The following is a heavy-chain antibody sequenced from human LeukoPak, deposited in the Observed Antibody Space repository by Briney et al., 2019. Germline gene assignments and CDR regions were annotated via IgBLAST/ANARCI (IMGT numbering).Heavy chain of an antibody. D-gene: IGHD3-22*01. J-gene: IGHJ5*02. CDR3: ARDYYDSSGRNWFDP. V-gene: IGHV1-18*01. CDR2: ISAYNGNT. CDR1: GYTFTIYG. Sequence: EASVKDSCKASGYTFTIYGISWVRQAPGQGLEWMGWISAYNGNTNYAQKLQGRVTMTTDTSTSTAYMELRSLRSDDTAVYYCARDYYDSSGRNWFDPWGQGTLVTVSS.